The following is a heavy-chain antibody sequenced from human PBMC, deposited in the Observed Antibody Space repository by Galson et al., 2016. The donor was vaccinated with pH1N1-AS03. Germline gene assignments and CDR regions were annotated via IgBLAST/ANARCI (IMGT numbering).Heavy chain of an antibody. V-gene: IGHV1-24*01. J-gene: IGHJ6*02. CDR1: GYTLTELS. Sequence: SVKVSCKVSGYTLTELSMHWVRQGPGKGLEWMGGLDPEDGEAIYEQKFQGRVTLTVDTSTDTAYMEVSRLKSEDTAVYYCATGLSGAGTPNEYYGVDVWGQGPTVIVSS. CDR2: LDPEDGEA. D-gene: IGHD6-19*01. CDR3: ATGLSGAGTPNEYYGVDV.